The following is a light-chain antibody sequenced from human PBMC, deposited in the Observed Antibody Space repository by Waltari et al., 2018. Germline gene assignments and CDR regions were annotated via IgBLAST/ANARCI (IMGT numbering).Light chain of an antibody. CDR1: QSVTSSY. V-gene: IGKV3-20*01. CDR3: QQYGSSPWT. CDR2: GAS. Sequence: EIVLTQSPGTLSLSPGERATLSCRASQSVTSSYLAWYQQKPGQAPRRLMFGASSRATGTPDRFSGSGSGTDFTLTISRLEPEDFAVYYCQQYGSSPWTFGQGTKVEIK. J-gene: IGKJ1*01.